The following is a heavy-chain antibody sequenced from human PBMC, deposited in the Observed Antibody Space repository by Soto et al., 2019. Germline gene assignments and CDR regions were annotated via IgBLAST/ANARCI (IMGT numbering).Heavy chain of an antibody. J-gene: IGHJ6*02. CDR3: ARAGDYSRTTTNPRTYDMDV. CDR2: ISWDSSSI. V-gene: IGHV3-9*01. CDR1: GFTFGDYA. Sequence: GGSLRLSCAASGFTFGDYAMHWVRQAPGKGLEWVSGISWDSSSIIYADSVKGRFIISRDNAKNSLYLQMNSLRAEDTALYYCARAGDYSRTTTNPRTYDMDVWGRGTTVTVSS. D-gene: IGHD6-13*01.